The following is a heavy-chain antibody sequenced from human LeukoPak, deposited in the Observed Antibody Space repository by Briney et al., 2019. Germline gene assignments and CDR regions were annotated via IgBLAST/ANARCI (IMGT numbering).Heavy chain of an antibody. Sequence: GGSLRLSCVGSGFTWTSYGMSWVRQSPGKGMEWVSAISGNGDNTYYADSVKGRFTISRDNSKNTLYLQMNSLRAEDTAVYYCAKDTVKVSTISRVPHYTDVWGKGTTVTISS. CDR1: GFTWTSYG. D-gene: IGHD5/OR15-5a*01. CDR3: AKDTVKVSTISRVPHYTDV. CDR2: ISGNGDNT. J-gene: IGHJ6*03. V-gene: IGHV3-23*01.